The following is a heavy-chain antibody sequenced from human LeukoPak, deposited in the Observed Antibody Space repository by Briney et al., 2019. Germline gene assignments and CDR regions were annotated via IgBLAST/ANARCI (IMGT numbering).Heavy chain of an antibody. V-gene: IGHV5-51*01. J-gene: IGHJ4*02. CDR3: ARGSYYPIFDY. Sequence: GESLKISCKGSGYSFTNYWLGWVPQMPGKGLEGMGIIFPGGSDTRYSPSFQGQVTISADKSISTAYLQWSSLKASDTAMYYCARGSYYPIFDYWGQGTLVTVSS. D-gene: IGHD2-8*01. CDR2: IFPGGSDT. CDR1: GYSFTNYW.